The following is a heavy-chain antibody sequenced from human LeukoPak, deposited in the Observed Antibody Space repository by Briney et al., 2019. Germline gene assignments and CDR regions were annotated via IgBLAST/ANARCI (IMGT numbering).Heavy chain of an antibody. CDR3: ARDRITMVRGAIFDY. Sequence: SETLSLTCTVSGGSISSYYWSWIRQPPGKELEWIGYIYYSGSTNYNPSLKSRVTISVDTSKNQFSLKLSSVTAPDTAVYYCARDRITMVRGAIFDYWGQGTLVTVSS. D-gene: IGHD3-10*01. J-gene: IGHJ4*02. CDR1: GGSISSYY. V-gene: IGHV4-59*12. CDR2: IYYSGST.